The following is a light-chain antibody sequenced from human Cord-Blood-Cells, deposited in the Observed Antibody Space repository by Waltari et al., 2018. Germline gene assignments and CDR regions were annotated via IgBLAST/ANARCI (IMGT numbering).Light chain of an antibody. Sequence: QSALTQPASVSGSPGPPITISRTGTSSDVGSYNLVLWYQHPPGQAPNLMIYACSKRPSVLSNRFSGSKSGNTAYLTISGLQADDEADYYCCSYASSSTWVFGGGTKLTVL. V-gene: IGLV2-23*01. CDR3: CSYASSSTWV. CDR1: SSDVGSYNL. J-gene: IGLJ3*02. CDR2: ACS.